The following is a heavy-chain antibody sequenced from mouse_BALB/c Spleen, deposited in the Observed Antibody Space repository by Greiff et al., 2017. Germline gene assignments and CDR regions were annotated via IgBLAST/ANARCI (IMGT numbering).Heavy chain of an antibody. CDR2: IWAGGST. Sequence: QVQLKESGPGLVAPSQSLSITCTVSGFSLTSYGVHWVRQPPGKGLEWLGVIWAGGSTNYNSALMSRLSISKDNSKSQVFLKMNSLQTDDTAMYYCARDEGEWLLSFAYWGQGTLVTVSA. CDR3: ARDEGEWLLSFAY. J-gene: IGHJ3*01. V-gene: IGHV2-9*02. D-gene: IGHD2-3*01. CDR1: GFSLTSYG.